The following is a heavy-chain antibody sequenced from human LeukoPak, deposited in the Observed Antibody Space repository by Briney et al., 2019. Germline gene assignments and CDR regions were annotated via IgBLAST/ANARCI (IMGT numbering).Heavy chain of an antibody. D-gene: IGHD3-22*01. J-gene: IGHJ4*02. V-gene: IGHV4-34*01. Sequence: SETLSLTCAVYGGSFSGDYWSWIRQPPGKGLEWIGEINHSGSTNYNPSLKSRVTISVDTSKNQFSLKLSSVTAADTAVYYCARQGGYYPWFDYWGQGTLVTVSS. CDR3: ARQGGYYPWFDY. CDR1: GGSFSGDY. CDR2: INHSGST.